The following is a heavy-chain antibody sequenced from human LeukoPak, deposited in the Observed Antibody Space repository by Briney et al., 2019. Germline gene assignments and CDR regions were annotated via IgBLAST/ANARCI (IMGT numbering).Heavy chain of an antibody. CDR3: ARAGCSSTSCYHYYYYMDV. J-gene: IGHJ6*03. D-gene: IGHD2-2*01. CDR1: GFTFSDYY. V-gene: IGHV3-11*01. CDR2: ISSSGSTI. Sequence: GGSLRLSCAASGFTFSDYYMSWIRQAPGKGLEWVSYISSSGSTIYYADSVKGRFTISRDNAKNSLYLQMNGLRAEDTAVYYCARAGCSSTSCYHYYYYMDVWGKGTTVTVSS.